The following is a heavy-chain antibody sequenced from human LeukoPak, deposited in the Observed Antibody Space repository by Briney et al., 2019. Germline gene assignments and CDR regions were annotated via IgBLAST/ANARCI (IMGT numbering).Heavy chain of an antibody. CDR2: ISACNGNT. CDR1: GYTFTSYG. D-gene: IGHD2-15*01. CDR3: ATSISMDSGGQTAYFDL. V-gene: IGHV1-18*01. Sequence: ASVKVSCKASGYTFTSYGISWVRQAPGQGLEWMGWISACNGNTNYAQKLQGRVTMTTDTSTSTAYMELRSLRAEDTALYYCATSISMDSGGQTAYFDLWGRGTLVTVSS. J-gene: IGHJ2*01.